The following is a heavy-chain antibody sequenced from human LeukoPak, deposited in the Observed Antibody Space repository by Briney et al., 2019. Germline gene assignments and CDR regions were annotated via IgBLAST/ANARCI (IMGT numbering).Heavy chain of an antibody. CDR3: ARDGGYYDILTGYYKDDAFDI. V-gene: IGHV1-2*04. J-gene: IGHJ3*02. CDR2: INPNGGGT. D-gene: IGHD3-9*01. CDR1: GYTFTGYY. Sequence: SVKVSCKASGYTFTGYYMHWVRQAPGQGLEWMGWINPNGGGTNYAQKFQGWVTMTRDTSISTAYVELSRQRSDDTAVYYCARDGGYYDILTGYYKDDAFDIWGQGTMVTVSS.